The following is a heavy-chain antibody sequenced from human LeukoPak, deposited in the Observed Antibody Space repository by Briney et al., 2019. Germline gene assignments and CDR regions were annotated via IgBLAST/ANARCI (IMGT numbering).Heavy chain of an antibody. J-gene: IGHJ4*02. V-gene: IGHV3-66*01. CDR3: ARADNGFEY. CDR1: GFTVSSNH. D-gene: IGHD2-8*01. Sequence: GWSLRLSCAASGFTVSSNHMSWVRQAPGKGLEWVSLIYSGGGTYYADSVKGRFTISRDSSKNTFYLQMNSLRVEDTAVYYCARADNGFEYWGQGTLVTVPS. CDR2: IYSGGGT.